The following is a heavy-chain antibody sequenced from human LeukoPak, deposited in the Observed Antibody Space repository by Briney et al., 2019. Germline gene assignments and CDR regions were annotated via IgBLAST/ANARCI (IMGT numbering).Heavy chain of an antibody. CDR1: GGSFSGYY. CDR2: INHSGST. V-gene: IGHV4-34*01. CDR3: VLRYFDWFGP. Sequence: SETLSLTRAVYGGSFSGYYWSWIRQPPGKGLEWIGEINHSGSTNYNPSLKSRVTISVDTSKNQFSLKLSSVTAADTAVYYAVLRYFDWFGPWGQGTLVTVSS. D-gene: IGHD3-9*01. J-gene: IGHJ5*02.